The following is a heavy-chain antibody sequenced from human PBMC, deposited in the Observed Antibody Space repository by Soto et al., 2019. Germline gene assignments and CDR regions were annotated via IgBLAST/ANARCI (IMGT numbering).Heavy chain of an antibody. CDR2: IRSEGNSYAT. J-gene: IGHJ4*02. CDR3: TGYNYGDYEVRVSFDY. V-gene: IGHV3-73*01. Sequence: EVQVVESGGGLVQPGGSLQLSCVASLLTFSDSAIHWVRQAPGKGLEGVGRIRSEGNSYATSYAASVKGRFTISRDDSKNTAYLQMKSLRTEDTAIYYCTGYNYGDYEVRVSFDYWGQGTLVTVSS. D-gene: IGHD4-17*01. CDR1: LLTFSDSA.